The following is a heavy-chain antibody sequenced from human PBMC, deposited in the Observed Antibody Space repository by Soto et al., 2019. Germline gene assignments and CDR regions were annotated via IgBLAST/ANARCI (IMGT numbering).Heavy chain of an antibody. D-gene: IGHD3-10*01. CDR2: LSGSGGTT. Sequence: AGGSLRLSCVASGFTFSSYAMSWVRLTPGKGLEWVSALSGSGGTTYYADSLKGRFAISRDNSKNTLFLQMNRLRAEDTAVYYCAIPPKYHGGYWGQGT. CDR1: GFTFSSYA. V-gene: IGHV3-23*01. J-gene: IGHJ4*02. CDR3: AIPPKYHGGY.